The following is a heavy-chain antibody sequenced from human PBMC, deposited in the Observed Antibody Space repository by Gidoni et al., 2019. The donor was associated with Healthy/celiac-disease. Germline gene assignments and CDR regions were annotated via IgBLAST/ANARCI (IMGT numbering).Heavy chain of an antibody. Sequence: QVQLQESGPGLVKPSETLSLPCPVSGGSVSSGSYYWGWIRQPPGKGLEWIGYIYYSGSTNYNPSLKSRVTISVDTSKNQFSLKLSSVTAADTAVYYCARDPSPYYYDSSGYSNWFDPWGQGTLVTVSS. CDR1: GGSVSSGSYY. V-gene: IGHV4-61*01. D-gene: IGHD3-22*01. J-gene: IGHJ5*02. CDR2: IYYSGST. CDR3: ARDPSPYYYDSSGYSNWFDP.